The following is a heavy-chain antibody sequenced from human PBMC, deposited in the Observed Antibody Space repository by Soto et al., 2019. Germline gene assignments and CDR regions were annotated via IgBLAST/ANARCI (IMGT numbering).Heavy chain of an antibody. D-gene: IGHD4-4*01. Sequence: SLRLSWAASGFSFENYAMHWVRQAPGKGLEWVSGISWHSGNLGYADSVRGRFTISRDNAKNSLYLQMNSLRPEDTGLYYCAKDKVYSNYEHYFDYWGQGTLVTVSS. V-gene: IGHV3-9*01. J-gene: IGHJ4*02. CDR3: AKDKVYSNYEHYFDY. CDR1: GFSFENYA. CDR2: ISWHSGNL.